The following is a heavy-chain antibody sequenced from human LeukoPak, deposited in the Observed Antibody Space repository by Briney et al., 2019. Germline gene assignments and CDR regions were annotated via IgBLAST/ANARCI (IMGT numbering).Heavy chain of an antibody. J-gene: IGHJ4*02. CDR1: GYTFTGYD. D-gene: IGHD3-10*01. CDR2: INPNSGGT. CDR3: ASPLWFGELFFVY. V-gene: IGHV1-2*02. Sequence: ASVKVSCKTSGYTFTGYDMHWVRQAPGQGLEWMGWINPNSGGTNYAQRFQGRVTMTRDTSISAAYMELSRLTSDDTAVHYCASPLWFGELFFVYWGQGTLVTVSS.